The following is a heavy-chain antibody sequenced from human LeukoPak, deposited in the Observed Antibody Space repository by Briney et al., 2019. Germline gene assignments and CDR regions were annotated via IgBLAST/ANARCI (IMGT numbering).Heavy chain of an antibody. Sequence: ASVKVSCKASGYTFTSYGISWVRQAPGQGLEWMGWISAYNGNTNYAQKFQGRVTITTDESTSTAYMELSSLRSEDAAVYYCARDHWTVPVWKNGYSYDPTWEYAFDIWGQGTMVTVSS. CDR2: ISAYNGNT. CDR3: ARDHWTVPVWKNGYSYDPTWEYAFDI. V-gene: IGHV1-18*01. J-gene: IGHJ3*02. CDR1: GYTFTSYG. D-gene: IGHD5-18*01.